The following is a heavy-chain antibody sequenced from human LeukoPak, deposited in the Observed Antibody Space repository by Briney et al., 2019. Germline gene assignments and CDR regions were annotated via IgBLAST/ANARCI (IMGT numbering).Heavy chain of an antibody. CDR3: ALVRGRPHSY. D-gene: IGHD6-13*01. Sequence: GGSLRLSCAASGFTFSSYWMSWVRQAPGKGLEWVSSISSSSSYIYYADSVKGRFTISRDNAKNSPYLQMNSLRAEDTAVYYCALVRGRPHSYWGQGTLVTVSS. CDR2: ISSSSSYI. J-gene: IGHJ4*02. CDR1: GFTFSSYW. V-gene: IGHV3-21*01.